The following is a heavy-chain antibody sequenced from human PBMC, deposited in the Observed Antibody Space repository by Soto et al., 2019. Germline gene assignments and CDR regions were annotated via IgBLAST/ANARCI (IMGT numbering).Heavy chain of an antibody. CDR3: ARPFDTSNWFDF. J-gene: IGHJ5*01. Sequence: PGESLKISCKTSGYTFTNYWIGWVRQMPGKGLEWMGLIYPSDSDIRYSPSFQGQVTISADKSISTAFLQWGSLKASDTAMYYCARPFDTSNWFDFWGQGTLVTVSS. CDR2: IYPSDSDI. CDR1: GYTFTNYW. V-gene: IGHV5-51*01. D-gene: IGHD2-2*01.